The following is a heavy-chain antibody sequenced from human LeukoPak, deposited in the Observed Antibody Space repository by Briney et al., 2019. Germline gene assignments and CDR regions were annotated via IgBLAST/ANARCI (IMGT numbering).Heavy chain of an antibody. V-gene: IGHV3-20*04. Sequence: AGGSLRLSCAASGLTFDDYGMSWARQAPGKGLEWVACINWDGGSTGYADSVKGRFTLSRDNAKNSLYLKMNSLRAEDTALYYCAREGGSSSWRDYWGQGTLVTVSS. CDR3: AREGGSSSWRDY. CDR2: INWDGGST. J-gene: IGHJ4*02. CDR1: GLTFDDYG. D-gene: IGHD6-13*01.